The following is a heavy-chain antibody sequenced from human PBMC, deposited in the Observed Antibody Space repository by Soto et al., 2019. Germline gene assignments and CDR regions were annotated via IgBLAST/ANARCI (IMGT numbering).Heavy chain of an antibody. Sequence: PSETLSLTCAVSGDSISGSYSWNWIRRSPGKGLEWIGYIYHTGRTYYNPSLKSRVTISVDTSKNQFSLKLSSVTAADTAVCYCARHLITGTSRGYFDYWGQGALVTVSS. CDR1: GDSISGSYS. J-gene: IGHJ4*02. CDR2: IYHTGRT. CDR3: ARHLITGTSRGYFDY. D-gene: IGHD1-1*01. V-gene: IGHV4-30-2*03.